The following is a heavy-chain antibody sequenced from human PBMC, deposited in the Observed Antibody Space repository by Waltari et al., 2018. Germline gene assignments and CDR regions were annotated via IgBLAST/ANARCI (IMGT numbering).Heavy chain of an antibody. D-gene: IGHD1-26*01. V-gene: IGHV4-59*01. CDR1: GGSISSYY. Sequence: QVQLQESGPGLVKPSETLSLTCTVSGGSISSYYWSWLRQPPGKGLELIGYIYYSGSTNYNPSLKSRVIISVDTSKNQFSLKLSSVTAADTAVYYCARVRSGSLNAFDIWGQGTMVTVSS. CDR3: ARVRSGSLNAFDI. CDR2: IYYSGST. J-gene: IGHJ3*02.